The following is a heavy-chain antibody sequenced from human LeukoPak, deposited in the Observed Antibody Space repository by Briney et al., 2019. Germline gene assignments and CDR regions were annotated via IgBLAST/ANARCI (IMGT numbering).Heavy chain of an antibody. CDR2: ISYDGSNK. CDR1: GFTFSSYV. V-gene: IGHV3-30*18. Sequence: GRSLRLSCAASGFTFSSYVMHWVRQAPGKGLEWVAVISYDGSNKYYADSVKGRFTISRDNSKNTLYLQMNSLRAEDTAVYYCAKDWWQGDDAFDIWGQGTMVTVSS. J-gene: IGHJ3*02. D-gene: IGHD2-8*02. CDR3: AKDWWQGDDAFDI.